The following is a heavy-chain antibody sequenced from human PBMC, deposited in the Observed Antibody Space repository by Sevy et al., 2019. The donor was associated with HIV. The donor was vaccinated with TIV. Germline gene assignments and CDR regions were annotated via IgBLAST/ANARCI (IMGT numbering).Heavy chain of an antibody. V-gene: IGHV3-49*04. D-gene: IGHD6-13*01. Sequence: GSLRLSCTASGFTFGDYCMSWVRQAPGKGLEWVAFLKSDVYGGTVDHAASVRGRFVISRDDSKTIAYLQMNDLKTEDTGVYYCTRWKAAQSIFDYWGQGAMVTVSS. CDR1: GFTFGDYC. J-gene: IGHJ4*02. CDR2: LKSDVYGGTV. CDR3: TRWKAAQSIFDY.